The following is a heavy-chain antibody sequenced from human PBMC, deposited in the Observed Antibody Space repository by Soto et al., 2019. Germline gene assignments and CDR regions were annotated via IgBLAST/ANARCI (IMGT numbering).Heavy chain of an antibody. Sequence: XGSLGLSCEASGFIFANFWMHGVRQVPGKGLVWVSRIDTSGSSTSYADSVKGRFTISRDNAKKTVSLQMNSLRAEDTGVYYCAKDSWYFDLWSQGSLVTVSS. D-gene: IGHD6-13*01. CDR3: AKDSWYFDL. CDR1: GFIFANFW. J-gene: IGHJ4*02. CDR2: IDTSGSST. V-gene: IGHV3-74*01.